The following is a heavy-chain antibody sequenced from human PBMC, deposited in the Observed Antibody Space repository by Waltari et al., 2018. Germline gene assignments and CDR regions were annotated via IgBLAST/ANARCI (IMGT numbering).Heavy chain of an antibody. V-gene: IGHV4-59*11. CDR2: IYYSGST. CDR1: GGSISSHY. CDR3: ARGGDIVVVSDAFDI. Sequence: QVQLQESGPGLVKPSETLSLTCTVSGGSISSHYWSWIRKPPGKGLEWIGYIYYSGSTNYNPSLKSRVTISVDTSKNQFSLKLSSVTAADTAVYYCARGGDIVVVSDAFDIWGQGTMVTVSS. D-gene: IGHD2-15*01. J-gene: IGHJ3*02.